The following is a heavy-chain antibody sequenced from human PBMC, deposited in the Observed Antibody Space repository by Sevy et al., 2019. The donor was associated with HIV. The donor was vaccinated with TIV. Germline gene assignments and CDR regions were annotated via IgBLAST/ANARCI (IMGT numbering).Heavy chain of an antibody. J-gene: IGHJ6*03. CDR3: ARAPYPIVVVPAAIYNYMDV. D-gene: IGHD2-2*01. CDR2: IWYDGSNK. CDR1: GFTFSSYG. V-gene: IGHV3-33*01. Sequence: GGSLRLSCAASGFTFSSYGMHWVRQAPGKGLEWVAVIWYDGSNKYYADSVKGRFTISRDNSKNTLYLQMNSLRAEDTAVYYCARAPYPIVVVPAAIYNYMDVWGKRTTVTVSS.